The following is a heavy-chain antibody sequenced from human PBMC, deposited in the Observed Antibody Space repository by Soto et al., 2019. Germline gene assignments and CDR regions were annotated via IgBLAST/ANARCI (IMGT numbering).Heavy chain of an antibody. J-gene: IGHJ4*02. Sequence: EVQLVESGGGLVKPGGSLRLSCAASGFTFSTSTMNWVRQAPGKGLEWVSSIGSSGVDRYYADSVRGRFTISRDNAKNALYVVMNGLRAEDTAVDYCVRGDYRDHWGQGTLVTVSS. CDR2: IGSSGVDR. CDR1: GFTFSTST. CDR3: VRGDYRDH. V-gene: IGHV3-21*06. D-gene: IGHD3-16*01.